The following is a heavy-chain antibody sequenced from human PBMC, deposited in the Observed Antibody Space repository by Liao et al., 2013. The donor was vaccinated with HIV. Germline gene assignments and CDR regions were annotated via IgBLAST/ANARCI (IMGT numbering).Heavy chain of an antibody. CDR1: GGSISSGSYY. Sequence: VQLQESGPGLVKPSQTLSLTCTVSGGSISSGSYYWSWIRQPAGKGLEWIGRIYASGSTTYSPSLKSRVTMSVDTSKNQFSLKLSSVTAADTAVYYCAREVFPRSCWFDPWGQGILVTVSS. V-gene: IGHV4-61*02. CDR3: AREVFPRSCWFDP. D-gene: IGHD3-3*01. CDR2: IYASGST. J-gene: IGHJ5*02.